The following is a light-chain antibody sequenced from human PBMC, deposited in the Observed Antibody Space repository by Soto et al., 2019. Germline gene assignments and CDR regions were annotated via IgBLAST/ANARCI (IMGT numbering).Light chain of an antibody. CDR2: DAS. V-gene: IGKV1-5*01. Sequence: DIQMTQSPSTLSASVGDRVTITCRATQSISRLLAWYQQKPGKAPKVLIWDASTLQRGVPSRFSGSGSGTEFTLTISSLQPDDFATYYCQQYNDYSTWTFGQGNKVEIK. CDR1: QSISRL. J-gene: IGKJ1*01. CDR3: QQYNDYSTWT.